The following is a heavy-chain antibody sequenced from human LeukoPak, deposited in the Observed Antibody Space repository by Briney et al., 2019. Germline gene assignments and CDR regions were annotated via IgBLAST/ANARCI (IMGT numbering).Heavy chain of an antibody. CDR3: ARDGYRNELDH. CDR2: INPKTGDT. CDR1: GYSLIAYY. Sequence: GASVKVSCKTSGYSLIAYYIHWVRQAPGQGLEWMGWINPKTGDTRYAQKLRGRVTMTRDTSVSTVYMDLSGLRSDDTAVYFCARDGYRNELDHWGRGTLVTVSS. J-gene: IGHJ4*02. D-gene: IGHD5-24*01. V-gene: IGHV1-2*02.